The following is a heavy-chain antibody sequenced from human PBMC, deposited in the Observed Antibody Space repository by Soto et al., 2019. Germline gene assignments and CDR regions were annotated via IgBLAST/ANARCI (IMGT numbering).Heavy chain of an antibody. V-gene: IGHV1-46*01. CDR2: INPSAGST. CDR1: GYTFTRHY. CDR3: ATPSGY. J-gene: IGHJ4*02. D-gene: IGHD3-10*01. Sequence: ASLKGSWKASGYTFTRHYMHWVRQAPGQGLEWMGLINPSAGSTSYAQSSQGRVTMTRDTSTSTVFMDLSSLRSEDTAIYYCATPSGYWGQGTLVTVSS.